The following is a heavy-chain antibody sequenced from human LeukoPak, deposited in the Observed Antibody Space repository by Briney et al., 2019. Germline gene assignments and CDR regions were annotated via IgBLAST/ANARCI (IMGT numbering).Heavy chain of an antibody. V-gene: IGHV4-59*01. J-gene: IGHJ5*02. Sequence: SETLCLSCSVSGDSINNNFWTWIRQPPGKRLEWIGYIYHSGTTNYNPSLNSRVTMLIDASKNQISLKLSSVTAADTAVYYCVRVIRSWFDTWGQGNLVTVSS. CDR2: IYHSGTT. CDR3: VRVIRSWFDT. CDR1: GDSINNNF.